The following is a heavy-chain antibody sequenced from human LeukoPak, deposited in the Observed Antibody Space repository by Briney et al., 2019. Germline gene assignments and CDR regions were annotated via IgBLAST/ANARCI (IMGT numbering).Heavy chain of an antibody. Sequence: SVKVSCKASGYTFTSYSISWVRQAPGQGLEWMGGIIPIFGTANYAQKFQGRVTITADETTSTAYMELSSLRSEDTAVYYCARDRAGYLDYWGQGTLVTVSS. CDR1: GYTFTSYS. CDR2: IIPIFGTA. CDR3: ARDRAGYLDY. J-gene: IGHJ4*02. D-gene: IGHD3-10*01. V-gene: IGHV1-69*13.